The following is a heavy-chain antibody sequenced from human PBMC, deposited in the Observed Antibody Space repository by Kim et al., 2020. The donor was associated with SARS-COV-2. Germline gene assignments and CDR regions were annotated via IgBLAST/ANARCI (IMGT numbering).Heavy chain of an antibody. CDR2: IASGGDTI. CDR1: GFTFSDHY. J-gene: IGHJ4*02. Sequence: GGSLRLSCAASGFTFSDHYMTWIRQAPGKGLEWVSYIASGGDTIYYADSVKGRFTISRDNAKNSLYLQMNSLRAEDTAAYYCARVRDWAPKDCGQGTLVT. D-gene: IGHD2-21*01. CDR3: ARVRDWAPKD. V-gene: IGHV3-11*01.